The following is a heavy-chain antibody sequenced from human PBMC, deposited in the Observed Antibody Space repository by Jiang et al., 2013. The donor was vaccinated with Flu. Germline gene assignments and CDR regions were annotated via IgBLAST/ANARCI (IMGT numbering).Heavy chain of an antibody. Sequence: GPGLVKPSETLSLTCTVSGGSISSYYWSWIRQPPGKGLEWIGYIYYSGSTNYNPSLKSRVTISVDTSKNQFSLKLSSVTAADTAVYYCARKEDYYYYGMDVWGQGTTVTVSS. CDR2: IYYSGST. J-gene: IGHJ6*02. V-gene: IGHV4-59*08. CDR3: ARKEDYYYYGMDV. CDR1: GGSISSYY.